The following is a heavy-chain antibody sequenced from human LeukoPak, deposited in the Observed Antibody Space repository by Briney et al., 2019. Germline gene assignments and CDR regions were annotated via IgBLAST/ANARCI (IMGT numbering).Heavy chain of an antibody. J-gene: IGHJ4*02. Sequence: PGGSLRLSCAASGFTFSSYEMHWVRQAPGKGLEWISYISSSAGIIYSADSVKGRFTISRGNAKNSLYLQMNSLRAEDTAVYYCARVHHNTAMVDIDYWGQGTLVTVSS. V-gene: IGHV3-48*03. CDR1: GFTFSSYE. CDR3: ARVHHNTAMVDIDY. CDR2: ISSSAGII. D-gene: IGHD5-18*01.